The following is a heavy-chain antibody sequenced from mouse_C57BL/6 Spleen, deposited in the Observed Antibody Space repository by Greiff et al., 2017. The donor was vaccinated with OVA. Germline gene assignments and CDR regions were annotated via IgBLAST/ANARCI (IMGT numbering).Heavy chain of an antibody. CDR3: ARHPHDGYYAMDY. CDR1: GFSLTSYG. Sequence: VQLVESGPGLVAPSQTLYISCTVSGFSLTSYGVHWVRQPPGKGLEWLVVIWSDGSTTYNSALLSRLSICKDNAKSQVVLKMNSLQADDTAMYYCARHPHDGYYAMDYWGQGTSVTVSS. D-gene: IGHD2-3*01. J-gene: IGHJ4*01. V-gene: IGHV2-6-1*01. CDR2: IWSDGST.